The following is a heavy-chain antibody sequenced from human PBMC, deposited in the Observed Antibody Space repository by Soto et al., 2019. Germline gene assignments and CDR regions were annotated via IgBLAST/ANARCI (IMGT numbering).Heavy chain of an antibody. J-gene: IGHJ4*02. D-gene: IGHD4-17*01. CDR3: ARYGDYQFDY. Sequence: SETLSLTCAVSGGSISSGGYSWSWIRQPPGKGLEWIGYIYHIGSTYYNPSLKSRVTISVDRSKNKFSLKLISVTAADTAVYYCARYGDYQFDYWGQVTLVTVSS. CDR1: GGSISSGGYS. V-gene: IGHV4-30-2*01. CDR2: IYHIGST.